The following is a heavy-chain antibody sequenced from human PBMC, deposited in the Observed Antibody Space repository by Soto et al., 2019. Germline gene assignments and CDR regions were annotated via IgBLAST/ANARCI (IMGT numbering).Heavy chain of an antibody. CDR2: IYSDGST. J-gene: IGHJ4*02. CDR1: GFAVSSNY. V-gene: IGHV3-53*02. Sequence: EVQLVETGGGLIQPGGSLRLSCAVSGFAVSSNYMSWVRQALGKGLDWVSNIYSDGSTYYADSVKGRFTISRDNSKNTLFLQMSGLRAEDTAVYYCARGGGSLSYWGQGTLVTVSS. CDR3: ARGGGSLSY. D-gene: IGHD2-15*01.